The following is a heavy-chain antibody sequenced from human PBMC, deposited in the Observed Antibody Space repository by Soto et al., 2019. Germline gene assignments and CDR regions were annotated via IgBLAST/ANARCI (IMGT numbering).Heavy chain of an antibody. D-gene: IGHD5-18*01. CDR3: ARGRNTAMGTYYYYGMDX. CDR1: GGSLSGYY. Sequence: SETLSLTFAVYGGSLSGYYWSWIRQPPGKGLEWIVEINHSGSTNYKPSLKSRVTISVDTSKNQFSLKLSSVNAADTAVYYCARGRNTAMGTYYYYGMDXWGQGTTVTVS. V-gene: IGHV4-34*01. J-gene: IGHJ6*02. CDR2: INHSGST.